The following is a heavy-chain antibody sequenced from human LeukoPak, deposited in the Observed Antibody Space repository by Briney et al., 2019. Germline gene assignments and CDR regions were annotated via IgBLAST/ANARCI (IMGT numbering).Heavy chain of an antibody. CDR2: VYSTGST. CDR1: GGSISGHY. Sequence: SETLSLTCTVSGGSISGHYWSWLRQPPGKGLEWIGYVYSTGSTHYNPSLKSRVTMSLDTSKNQFSLQLLSVTAADTAMYYCARHYDPPTYYSNYFDYWGQGTLITVSS. J-gene: IGHJ4*02. D-gene: IGHD3-22*01. CDR3: ARHYDPPTYYSNYFDY. V-gene: IGHV4-59*08.